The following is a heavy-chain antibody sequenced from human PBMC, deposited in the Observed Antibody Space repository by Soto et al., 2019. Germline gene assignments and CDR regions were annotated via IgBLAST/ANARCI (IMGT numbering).Heavy chain of an antibody. CDR1: GGSISSGDYY. CDR3: ASNSYGHIFYDY. J-gene: IGHJ4*02. Sequence: QVQLQESGPGLVKPSQTLSLTCTVSGGSISSGDYYWSWIRQPPGKGLEWIGYIYYSGSTYYTPSLNSRSTISVDTSKNQFALKLSSVTAADTAVYYCASNSYGHIFYDYWGQGTLVTVSS. V-gene: IGHV4-30-4*01. D-gene: IGHD5-18*01. CDR2: IYYSGST.